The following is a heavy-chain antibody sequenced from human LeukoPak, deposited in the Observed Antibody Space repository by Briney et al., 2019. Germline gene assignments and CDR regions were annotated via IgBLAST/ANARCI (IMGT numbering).Heavy chain of an antibody. CDR1: VGSISSSSSY. J-gene: IGHJ3*02. CDR3: AKYRAGYDFWCGHPASYSFDI. D-gene: IGHD3-3*01. CDR2: ILYSGST. Sequence: SETLSLTCTVSVGSISSSSSYWSWTRPPPGRGLEWSGYILYSGSTTYNPSLKSRVLISVDTSKNQFSLKLSSVTAADTAVYYCAKYRAGYDFWCGHPASYSFDIWGQGTMVTVSS. V-gene: IGHV4-61*01.